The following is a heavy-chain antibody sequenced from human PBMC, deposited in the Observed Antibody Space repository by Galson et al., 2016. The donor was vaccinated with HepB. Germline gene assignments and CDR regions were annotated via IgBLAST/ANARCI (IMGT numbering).Heavy chain of an antibody. CDR1: GGSISSDTYY. CDR2: FYYSGNS. CDR3: ARRGGHLIVMVAAATDWFDP. D-gene: IGHD2-15*01. J-gene: IGHJ5*02. Sequence: SETLSLTCTVSGGSISSDTYYWGWIRQPPGKGLEWIGSFYYSGNSYYNPSLRSRVTISIDTSKNQMSLQLSSVTAADTAVYYWARRGGHLIVMVAAATDWFDPWGQGTLVPVAS. V-gene: IGHV4-39*01.